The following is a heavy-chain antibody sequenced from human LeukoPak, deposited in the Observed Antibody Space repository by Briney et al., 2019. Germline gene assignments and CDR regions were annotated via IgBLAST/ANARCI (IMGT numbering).Heavy chain of an antibody. D-gene: IGHD5-24*01. V-gene: IGHV4-34*01. Sequence: SETLSLTCAVYGGSFSGYYWSWIRQPPGKGLEWIGEINHSGSTNYNPSLKSRVTISVDTSKNQFSLRLSSVTAADTAVYYCARLDGYNYLQHWGQGTLVTVSS. J-gene: IGHJ1*01. CDR1: GGSFSGYY. CDR3: ARLDGYNYLQH. CDR2: INHSGST.